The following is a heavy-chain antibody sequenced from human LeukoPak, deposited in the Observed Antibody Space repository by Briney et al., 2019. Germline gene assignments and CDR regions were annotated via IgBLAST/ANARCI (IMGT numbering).Heavy chain of an antibody. J-gene: IGHJ3*02. Sequence: PGGSLRLSCTASGFTFGDYAMSCVRQAPGKGLEWVGFIRSKAYGGTTEYAASVKGRFTISRDDSKSIAYLQMNSLKTEDTAVYYCTRGRNYYDSSGFGAFDIWGQGTMVTVSS. CDR3: TRGRNYYDSSGFGAFDI. V-gene: IGHV3-49*04. D-gene: IGHD3-22*01. CDR1: GFTFGDYA. CDR2: IRSKAYGGTT.